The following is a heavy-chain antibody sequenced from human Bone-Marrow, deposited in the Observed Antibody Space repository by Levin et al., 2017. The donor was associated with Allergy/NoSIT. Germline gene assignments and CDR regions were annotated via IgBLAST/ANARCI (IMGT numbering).Heavy chain of an antibody. J-gene: IGHJ4*02. D-gene: IGHD3-16*01. CDR3: ARENRLGTPAALGVRFFDY. CDR1: GGSISSYY. V-gene: IGHV4-59*01. CDR2: IYYSGST. Sequence: PSETLSLTCTVSGGSISSYYWSWIRQPPGKGLEWIGYIYYSGSTNYNPSLKSRVTISVDTSKNQFSLKLSSVTAADTAVYYCARENRLGTPAALGVRFFDYWGQGTLVTVSS.